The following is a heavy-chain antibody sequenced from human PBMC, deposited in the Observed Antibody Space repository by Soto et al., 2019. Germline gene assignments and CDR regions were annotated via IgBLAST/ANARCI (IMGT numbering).Heavy chain of an antibody. CDR3: ARVLSGYSYGLGAFDI. CDR2: IYYSGST. D-gene: IGHD5-18*01. Sequence: SETLSLTCTVSGGSISSGDYYWSWIRQPPGKGLEWIGYIYYSGSTYYNPSLKSRVTISVDTSKNQFSLKLSSVTAADTAVYYCARVLSGYSYGLGAFDIWGQGTMVTV. V-gene: IGHV4-30-4*01. CDR1: GGSISSGDYY. J-gene: IGHJ3*02.